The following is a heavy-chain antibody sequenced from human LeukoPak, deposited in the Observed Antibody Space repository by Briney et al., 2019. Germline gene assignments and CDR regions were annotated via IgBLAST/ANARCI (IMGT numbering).Heavy chain of an antibody. D-gene: IGHD6-19*01. Sequence: PGGSLRLSCAASGFTFSSYAMSWVRQAPGKGLEWVSAISGSGGSTYYADSVKGRFTISRDNSKNTLYLQMNSLRAEDTAVYYCAKNGAAWLVQNYYYMDVWGKGTTVTVSS. J-gene: IGHJ6*03. V-gene: IGHV3-23*01. CDR2: ISGSGGST. CDR3: AKNGAAWLVQNYYYMDV. CDR1: GFTFSSYA.